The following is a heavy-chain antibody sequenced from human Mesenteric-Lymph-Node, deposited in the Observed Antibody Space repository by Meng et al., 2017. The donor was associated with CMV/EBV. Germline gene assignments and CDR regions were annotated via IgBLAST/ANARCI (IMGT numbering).Heavy chain of an antibody. V-gene: IGHV3-15*01. CDR2: TIGRSGGER. Sequence: SCEVSGLSFIDAWMTWVRQIPGRGLEWIGLTIGRSGGERYAAPLKRRFIISRDDSKNTVYLQMNSLKIEDTALYYCAWLNTVTSVGQWGQGTLVTVSS. J-gene: IGHJ4*02. CDR1: GLSFIDAW. CDR3: AWLNTVTSVGQ. D-gene: IGHD4-17*01.